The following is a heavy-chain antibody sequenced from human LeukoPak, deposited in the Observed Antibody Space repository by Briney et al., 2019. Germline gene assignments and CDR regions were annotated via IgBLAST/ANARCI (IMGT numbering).Heavy chain of an antibody. D-gene: IGHD5-24*01. CDR1: GFTFSSYA. Sequence: GGSLRLSCAASGFTFSSYAMHWVRQAPGKGLEWVAVISYDGSNKYYADSVKGRFTISRDNSKNTLYLQMNSLRAEDTAVYYCARAGDRDGYNYYYWGQGTLVTVSS. CDR2: ISYDGSNK. V-gene: IGHV3-30-3*01. CDR3: ARAGDRDGYNYYY. J-gene: IGHJ4*02.